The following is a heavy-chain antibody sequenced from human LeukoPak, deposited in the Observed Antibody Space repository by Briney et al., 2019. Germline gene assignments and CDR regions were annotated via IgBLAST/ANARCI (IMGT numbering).Heavy chain of an antibody. J-gene: IGHJ6*03. V-gene: IGHV4-34*01. CDR3: ARRWNYGRNYYIDV. Sequence: SETLSLTCAVYGASFSNYYWSWIRQPRGKGREWIGEINERGRINYNPSLMSRVPVSVDTSKNQSSLRLTSVTATDTAVYYCARRWNYGRNYYIDVWGNGATVSVSS. D-gene: IGHD1-7*01. CDR2: INERGRI. CDR1: GASFSNYY.